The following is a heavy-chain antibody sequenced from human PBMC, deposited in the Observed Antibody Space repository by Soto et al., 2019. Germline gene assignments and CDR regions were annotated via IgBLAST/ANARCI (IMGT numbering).Heavy chain of an antibody. CDR2: IYYCESS. J-gene: IGHJ3*02. CDR1: GGDISCGYHS. CDR3: ATYRKFFQI. Sequence: QLQLQESGSGLVEPSHTVSPTCAVSGGDISCGYHSGGYIRQPPGKGLEWIGFIYYCESSYYISSHNSRITISVHRSKNHFFLNLTSVTAADTAVYYCATYRKFFQIWCQGTKVTVSS. V-gene: IGHV4-30-2*01.